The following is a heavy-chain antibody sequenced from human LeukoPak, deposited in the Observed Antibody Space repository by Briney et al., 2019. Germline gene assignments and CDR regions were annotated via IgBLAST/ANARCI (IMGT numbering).Heavy chain of an antibody. CDR3: SSLSMAWLEY. V-gene: IGHV3-48*03. D-gene: IGHD6-6*01. J-gene: IGHJ4*02. CDR2: ISSSGSTI. Sequence: GGSLRLSCAASGFTFSSYEMNWVRQAPGKGLEWVSYISSSGSTIYYADSVKGRFTISRDNAKNSLYLQMNSLRAEDTAVYYSSSLSMAWLEYWGQGTLVTVSS. CDR1: GFTFSSYE.